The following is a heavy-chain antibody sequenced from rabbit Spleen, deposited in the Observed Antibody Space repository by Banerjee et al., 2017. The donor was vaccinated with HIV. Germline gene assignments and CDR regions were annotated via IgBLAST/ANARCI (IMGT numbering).Heavy chain of an antibody. Sequence: QSLEESGGDLVKPGASLTLTCKASGFSFSSNWICWVRQAPGKGLEWIACIDTNDGDTDYANWPKGRFTISKTSSTTVTLQMTSLTAADTATYFCARNYVNAFDPWGPGTLVT. J-gene: IGHJ2*01. D-gene: IGHD1-1*01. V-gene: IGHV1S40*01. CDR1: GFSFSSNW. CDR2: IDTNDGDT. CDR3: ARNYVNAFDP.